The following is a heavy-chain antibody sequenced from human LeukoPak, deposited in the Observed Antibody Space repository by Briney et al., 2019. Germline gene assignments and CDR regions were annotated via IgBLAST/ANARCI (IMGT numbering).Heavy chain of an antibody. CDR1: GFTSSSYA. V-gene: IGHV3-64*02. CDR3: ARDRVGGWAFDI. CDR2: ITSDGRST. Sequence: GGSLRLSCAASGFTSSSYAMGWVRQAPGKGLEFVSAITSDGRSTPYADSVKGRFIISRDNSKNTLYLQMGSLRAEDTALYYCARDRVGGWAFDIWGQGTMVTVSS. D-gene: IGHD3-16*01. J-gene: IGHJ3*02.